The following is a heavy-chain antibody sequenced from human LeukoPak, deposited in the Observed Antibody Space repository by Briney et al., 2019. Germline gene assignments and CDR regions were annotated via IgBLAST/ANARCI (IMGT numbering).Heavy chain of an antibody. CDR3: ARDSGVLLWFGELLRRPDYFDY. J-gene: IGHJ4*02. CDR1: GFTFSTYS. D-gene: IGHD3-10*01. Sequence: GGSLRLSCAASGFTFSTYSMNWVRQAPGKGLEWVSSISSSNSYIFYADSVKGRFTISRDNAKNSLYLQMNSLRAEDTAVYYCARDSGVLLWFGELLRRPDYFDYWGQGTLVTVSS. CDR2: ISSSNSYI. V-gene: IGHV3-21*04.